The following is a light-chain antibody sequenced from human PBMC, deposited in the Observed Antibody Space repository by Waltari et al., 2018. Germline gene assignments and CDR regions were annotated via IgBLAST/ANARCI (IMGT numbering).Light chain of an antibody. CDR3: MQTLQSRT. CDR2: LVS. V-gene: IGKV2-28*01. CDR1: QSLMHSNGYTS. J-gene: IGKJ1*01. Sequence: DSEMPQPPLSLPVTRGEPASIHCRPSQSLMHSNGYTSLSWYLQKAGQSPQLLIYLVSNRASGVPDRFSGSGSGTDFTLKISRVEADDVGVYYCMQTLQSRTLGQGTKVEI.